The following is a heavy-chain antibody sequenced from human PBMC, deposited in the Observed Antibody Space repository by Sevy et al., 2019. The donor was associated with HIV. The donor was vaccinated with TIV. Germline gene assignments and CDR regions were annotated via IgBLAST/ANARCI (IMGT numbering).Heavy chain of an antibody. CDR1: GGSITSLY. D-gene: IGHD1-26*01. V-gene: IGHV4-59*08. Sequence: SETLSLTCTVSGGSITSLYWNWIRQPPGKGLEWIANICYNGHINYNPYLKSRVTLSLDTSRYQFSLRLSSVTAADTAMYYCAGENAWGRGYSWGQGTLVTVSS. CDR3: AGENAWGRGYS. CDR2: ICYNGHI. J-gene: IGHJ4*02.